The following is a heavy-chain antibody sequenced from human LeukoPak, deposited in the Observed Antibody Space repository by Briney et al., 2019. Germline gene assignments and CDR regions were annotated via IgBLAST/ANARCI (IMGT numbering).Heavy chain of an antibody. Sequence: GGSLRLSCAASGFTFSNYAMSWVRQAPGKGLEWVANIKQDGSEKYYVDSVRGRFTISRDNAKDSLYLQMNTLRAEDTAIYYCANEGGGAFDFWGQGTMVTVSS. CDR3: ANEGGGAFDF. V-gene: IGHV3-7*01. CDR1: GFTFSNYA. CDR2: IKQDGSEK. J-gene: IGHJ3*01.